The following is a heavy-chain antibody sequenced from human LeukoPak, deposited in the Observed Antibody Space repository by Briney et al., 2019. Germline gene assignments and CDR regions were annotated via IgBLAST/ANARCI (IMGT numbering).Heavy chain of an antibody. Sequence: SVKVSCKASGGTFSSYAISWVRQAPGRGLEWMGRIIPIFGTANYAQKFQGRVTITTDESTSTAYMELSSLRSEDTAVYYRARVYYGSGRPTDYWGQGTLVTVSS. D-gene: IGHD3-10*01. V-gene: IGHV1-69*05. CDR3: ARVYYGSGRPTDY. CDR1: GGTFSSYA. CDR2: IIPIFGTA. J-gene: IGHJ4*02.